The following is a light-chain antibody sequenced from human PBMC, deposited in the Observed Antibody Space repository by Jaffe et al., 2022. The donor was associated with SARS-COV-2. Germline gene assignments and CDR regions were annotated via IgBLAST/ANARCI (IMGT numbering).Light chain of an antibody. CDR2: AAS. J-gene: IGKJ1*01. CDR1: QDIRNY. CDR3: QKYNSAPWT. V-gene: IGKV1-27*01. Sequence: DIQMTQSPSSLSASVGDRVTLTCRASQDIRNYLAWYQQRPGKVPKLLIYAASTLQSGVPSRFSGSGSGTDFTLTISSLQPEDVATYYCQKYNSAPWTFGQGTRVEIK.